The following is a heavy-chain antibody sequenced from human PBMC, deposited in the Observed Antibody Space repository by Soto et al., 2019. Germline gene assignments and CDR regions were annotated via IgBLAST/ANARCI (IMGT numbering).Heavy chain of an antibody. D-gene: IGHD4-17*01. CDR2: IFHSGGT. V-gene: IGHV4-59*01. Sequence: QTPGKGLEWIGYIFHSGGTNSNPSLLGRVTISADTSKSQFSLRLDSVTAADTAVFYCARAAGATAALSRWAQGTLLT. CDR3: ARAAGATAALSR. J-gene: IGHJ4*02.